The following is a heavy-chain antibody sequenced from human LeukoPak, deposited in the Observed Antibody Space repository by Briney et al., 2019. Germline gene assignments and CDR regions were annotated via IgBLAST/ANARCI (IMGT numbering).Heavy chain of an antibody. V-gene: IGHV3-48*01. D-gene: IGHD4-17*01. CDR1: GFSFNDYG. Sequence: GGSLRLSCAASGFSFNDYGINWVRRAPGKGLEWLSHTNSNGAVISYADSVKGRFTVSRDTAKSSLYLQMNGLRVEDTAIYFCARNPDGDYDFDYWGQGTLVTVSS. J-gene: IGHJ4*02. CDR3: ARNPDGDYDFDY. CDR2: TNSNGAVI.